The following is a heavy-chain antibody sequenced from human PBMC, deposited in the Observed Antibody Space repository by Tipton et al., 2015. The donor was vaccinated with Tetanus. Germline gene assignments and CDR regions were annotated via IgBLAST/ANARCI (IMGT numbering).Heavy chain of an antibody. J-gene: IGHJ4*02. D-gene: IGHD4-17*01. CDR3: ARVIRRSMIGYGVFDS. CDR2: IGDAKTVM. Sequence: SLRLSCATSGFPFHSYHMAWVRQAPGKGLEWISYIGDAKTVMQYADSVKGRFTVSRDNAENSLFLQMTSLRDEDTAVYFCARVIRRSMIGYGVFDSWGQGTLVTVSP. V-gene: IGHV3-48*02. CDR1: GFPFHSYH.